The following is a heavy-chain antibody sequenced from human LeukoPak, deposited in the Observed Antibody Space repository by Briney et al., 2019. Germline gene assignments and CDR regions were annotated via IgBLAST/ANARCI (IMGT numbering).Heavy chain of an antibody. CDR2: INEVGTKE. CDR1: GFIFSDYW. D-gene: IGHD3-10*01. V-gene: IGHV3-7*01. Sequence: GGSLRLSCAASGFIFSDYWMNWVRQVPGKGLEWVANINEVGTKEDYVDSVRGRFTISRDNTKSTLYLQMNSLRAEDTALYYCATRESSMARTYWGQGTLVTVSS. J-gene: IGHJ4*02. CDR3: ATRESSMARTY.